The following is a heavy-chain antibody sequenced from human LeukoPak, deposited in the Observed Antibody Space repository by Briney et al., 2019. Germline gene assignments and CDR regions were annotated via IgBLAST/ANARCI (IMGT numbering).Heavy chain of an antibody. CDR1: GYSISSGYY. CDR3: ARRYTVTTFFDY. CDR2: IYHSGST. J-gene: IGHJ4*02. Sequence: SETLSLTCTVSGYSISSGYYWGWIRQPPGKGLEWIGSIYHSGSTYYNPSLKSRVTISVDTSKNRFSLRLSSVTAADTAVYYCARRYTVTTFFDYWGQGTLVTVSS. D-gene: IGHD4-11*01. V-gene: IGHV4-38-2*02.